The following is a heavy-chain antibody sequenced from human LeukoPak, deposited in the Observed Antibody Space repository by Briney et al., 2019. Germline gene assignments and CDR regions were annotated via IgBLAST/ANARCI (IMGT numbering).Heavy chain of an antibody. D-gene: IGHD3-16*01. CDR2: INPSGGST. CDR3: ARGVAVMRLRLGELPEPFDY. J-gene: IGHJ4*02. CDR1: GYTFTSYY. Sequence: ASVKVSCKASGYTFTSYYMHWVRQAPGQGLDWRGIINPSGGSTSYAQKFQGRVTMTRDTSTSTVYMELSSLRSEDTAVYYCARGVAVMRLRLGELPEPFDYWGQGTLVTVSS. V-gene: IGHV1-46*01.